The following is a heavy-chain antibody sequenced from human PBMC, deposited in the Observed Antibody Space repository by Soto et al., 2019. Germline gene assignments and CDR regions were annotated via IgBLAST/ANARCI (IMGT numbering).Heavy chain of an antibody. CDR2: ISGSGGST. CDR1: GFTFSYYA. J-gene: IGHJ3*01. V-gene: IGHV3-23*01. CDR3: ARDQLYYNDVSGRPLNAFDV. D-gene: IGHD3-22*01. Sequence: GGSLRLSCAASGFTFSYYAMSWVRQAPGKGLEWVSVISGSGGSTYYADSVKGRFTISRDNSKNTLYLQMNSLRAEDTAVYYCARDQLYYNDVSGRPLNAFDVWGQGTMVTVS.